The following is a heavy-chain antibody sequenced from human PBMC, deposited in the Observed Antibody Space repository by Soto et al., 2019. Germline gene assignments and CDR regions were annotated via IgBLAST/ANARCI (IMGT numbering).Heavy chain of an antibody. Sequence: SEPLSLTCAVSGGSISSGGYSWHWIRHPPGKGLEWIGYIYHSGSTYYNPSLKSRVTISVDRSKNQFSLKLSSVTAADTAVYYCARGQVVAAQHWGQGTLVTVS. CDR1: GGSISSGGYS. V-gene: IGHV4-30-2*01. CDR3: ARGQVVAAQH. D-gene: IGHD2-15*01. J-gene: IGHJ4*02. CDR2: IYHSGST.